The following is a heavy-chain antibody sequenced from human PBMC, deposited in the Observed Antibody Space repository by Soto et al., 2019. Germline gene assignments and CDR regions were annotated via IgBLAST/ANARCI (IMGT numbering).Heavy chain of an antibody. V-gene: IGHV1-18*01. J-gene: IGHJ4*02. CDR3: ARESEAYCSSTSCYERDY. Sequence: QVQLVQSGAEVKKPGASVKVSCKASGYTFTSYGISWVRQAPGQGLEWMGWISAYNGNTNYAQKLQGRVTMTTDTSTSTAYMELRSLRSDDTAVYYCARESEAYCSSTSCYERDYWGQGTLVTVSS. CDR2: ISAYNGNT. CDR1: GYTFTSYG. D-gene: IGHD2-2*01.